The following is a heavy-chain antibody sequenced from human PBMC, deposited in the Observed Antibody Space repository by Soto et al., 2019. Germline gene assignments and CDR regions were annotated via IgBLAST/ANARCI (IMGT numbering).Heavy chain of an antibody. CDR3: ASAVTTVNRRFDF. V-gene: IGHV1-69*01. D-gene: IGHD6-19*01. J-gene: IGHJ4*02. Sequence: QVQVVQSGAEVKKPGSSVRVSCKASGGTSSSYAITWMRQAPGQGLEWMGGIIRILDTTDYAQKFQGKVKSTADESTSTVYMALSSLTSEDTAGYYCASAVTTVNRRFDFWGQGTLVTVSS. CDR2: IIRILDTT. CDR1: GGTSSSYA.